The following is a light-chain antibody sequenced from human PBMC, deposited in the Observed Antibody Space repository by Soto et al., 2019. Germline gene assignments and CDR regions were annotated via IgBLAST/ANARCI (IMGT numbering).Light chain of an antibody. Sequence: EIVLTQSPATLSLSPGERATLSCRASQSVSSLLAWYQQKSGQPPRLLISDASNRATGVPARFSGSGSGTDFTLIISSLEPEDFAVYYFQQRSNWPLSFGGGTKVEI. CDR2: DAS. J-gene: IGKJ4*01. CDR3: QQRSNWPLS. CDR1: QSVSSL. V-gene: IGKV3-11*01.